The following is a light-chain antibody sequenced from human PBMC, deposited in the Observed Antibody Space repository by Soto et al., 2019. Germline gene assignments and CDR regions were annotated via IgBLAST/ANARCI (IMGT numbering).Light chain of an antibody. J-gene: IGLJ2*01. V-gene: IGLV2-14*03. CDR2: DVS. Sequence: QSVLTQTASVSGSPGQSITISCTGTRSDVGAYNFVSWYQHHPGKAPKVLIFDVSNRPSGVSNRFSGSKSGITASLTISGLQAEDEADYYCTSYTTSNTLVFGGGTKLTVL. CDR3: TSYTTSNTLV. CDR1: RSDVGAYNF.